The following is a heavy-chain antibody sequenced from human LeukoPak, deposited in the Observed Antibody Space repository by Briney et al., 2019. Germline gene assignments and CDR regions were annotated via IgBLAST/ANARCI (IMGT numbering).Heavy chain of an antibody. CDR1: GFTVSSNY. V-gene: IGHV3-66*01. CDR2: IYSGGST. D-gene: IGHD1-14*01. Sequence: GGSLRLSCAASGFTVSSNYMSWVRQAPGKGLEWVSVIYSGGSTYYADSVKGRSTISRDNSKNTLYLQMNSLRAEDTAVYYCAKDNLYYYYMDVWGKGTTVTISS. J-gene: IGHJ6*03. CDR3: AKDNLYYYYMDV.